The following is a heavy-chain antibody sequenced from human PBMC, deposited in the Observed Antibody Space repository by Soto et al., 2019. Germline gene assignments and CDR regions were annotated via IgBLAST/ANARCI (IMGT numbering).Heavy chain of an antibody. Sequence: ASVKVSCKASGYTFTSYGISWVRQAPGQGLEWMGWISAYNGNTNYAQKLQGRVTMTTDTSTSTAYMELRSLRSDDTAVYYCARDNLRLERRPYFDYWGQGTLVTVSS. CDR2: ISAYNGNT. D-gene: IGHD1-1*01. CDR3: ARDNLRLERRPYFDY. V-gene: IGHV1-18*01. J-gene: IGHJ4*02. CDR1: GYTFTSYG.